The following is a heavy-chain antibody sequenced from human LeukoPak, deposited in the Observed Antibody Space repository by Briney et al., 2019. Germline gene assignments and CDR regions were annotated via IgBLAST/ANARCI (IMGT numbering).Heavy chain of an antibody. CDR3: AKDRLGAMMYFDF. CDR1: GFTFSTYT. V-gene: IGHV3-21*04. CDR2: ISSSSNYI. Sequence: GGSLRLSCAASGFTFSTYTMNWVRQAPGKGLEWVSSISSSSNYIYYADSVKGRVTISRDNSKNTLYLQVNSLRVEDTAVYYCAKDRLGAMMYFDFWGQGTLVTVSS. J-gene: IGHJ4*02. D-gene: IGHD1-26*01.